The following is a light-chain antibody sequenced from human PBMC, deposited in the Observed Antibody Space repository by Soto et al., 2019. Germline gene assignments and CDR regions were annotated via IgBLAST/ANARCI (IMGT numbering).Light chain of an antibody. Sequence: DFQMTQSPSSLSASIGDRVTITCRASQSIRTYLNLYQQKPGKAPQLLIYAASRLQSGVPSRFSGSGSGTDFTLTISSLQPEDFATYYCQQSYSTMATFGQGTKVEIK. CDR1: QSIRTY. J-gene: IGKJ1*01. V-gene: IGKV1-39*01. CDR2: AAS. CDR3: QQSYSTMAT.